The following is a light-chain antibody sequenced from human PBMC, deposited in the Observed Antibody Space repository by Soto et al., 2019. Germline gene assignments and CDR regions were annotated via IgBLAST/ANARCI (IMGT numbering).Light chain of an antibody. CDR2: DAS. V-gene: IGKV1-5*01. CDR1: QSISNW. Sequence: DIQMTQSPPTLSASVGDRVTITCRASQSISNWLAWHQQKPGKAPKVLMYDASNLQSGVPSRFSGSGSGTEFTLTIYSLQPDDVATYYCQQYNTFPLTFGGGTKVEMK. CDR3: QQYNTFPLT. J-gene: IGKJ4*01.